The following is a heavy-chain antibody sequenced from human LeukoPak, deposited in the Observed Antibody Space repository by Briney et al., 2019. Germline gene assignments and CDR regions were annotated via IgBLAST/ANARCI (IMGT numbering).Heavy chain of an antibody. CDR2: ISNSGRTI. J-gene: IGHJ4*02. CDR1: GFTFSDYY. Sequence: PGGSLRPSCAASGFTFSDYYMSWVRQAPGKGLEWISYISNSGRTIYYADSVKGRFTISRDNAKNSLYLEMNSLSAADTAVYYCARDSLWSDFWGGPVDYWGRGTLVTVSS. V-gene: IGHV3-11*01. CDR3: ARDSLWSDFWGGPVDY. D-gene: IGHD3-3*01.